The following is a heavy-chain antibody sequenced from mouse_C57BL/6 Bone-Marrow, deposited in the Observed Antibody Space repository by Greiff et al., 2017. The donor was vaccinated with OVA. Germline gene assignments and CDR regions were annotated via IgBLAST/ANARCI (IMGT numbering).Heavy chain of an antibody. CDR1: GFNIKDDY. CDR2: IDPENGDT. D-gene: IGHD1-1*01. V-gene: IGHV14-4*01. Sequence: VQLQQSGAELVRPGASVKLSCTASGFNIKDDYMHWVKQRPEQGLEWIGWIDPENGDTEYASKFQGKATITADTSSNPAYLQLSSLTSEDTAVYYCTTSYYGSTLYYFDSWGQGTTLTVSS. CDR3: TTSYYGSTLYYFDS. J-gene: IGHJ2*01.